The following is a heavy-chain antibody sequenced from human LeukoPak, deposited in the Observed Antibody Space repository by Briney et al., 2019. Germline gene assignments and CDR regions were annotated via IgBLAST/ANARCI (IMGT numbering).Heavy chain of an antibody. CDR3: ARDAGTTGEVKFDP. CDR2: IYYSGST. V-gene: IGHV4-59*12. D-gene: IGHD4-17*01. J-gene: IGHJ5*02. Sequence: PSETLSLICTVSGGSLSSYYWSWIRPPPGKGLEWIGYIYYSGSTNYNPSLKSRVTISVDTSKNQFSLKLSSVTAADTAVYYCARDAGTTGEVKFDPWGQGTLVTVSS. CDR1: GGSLSSYY.